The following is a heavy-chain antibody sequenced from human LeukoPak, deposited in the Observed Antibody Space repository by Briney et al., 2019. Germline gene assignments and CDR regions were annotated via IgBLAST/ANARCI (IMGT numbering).Heavy chain of an antibody. CDR2: VNPNGGNT. V-gene: IGHV1-46*01. D-gene: IGHD2-21*01. Sequence: ASVKVSCKASGYTFTNHYVHWVRQAPGQGLEWMGLVNPNGGNTNYAQKFQGRVTMTRDTSTSTVYMELSSLTSDDTAVYYCARGGGDCGGFYCYYFDYWGQGNLVTVSS. CDR3: ARGGGDCGGFYCYYFDY. J-gene: IGHJ4*02. CDR1: GYTFTNHY.